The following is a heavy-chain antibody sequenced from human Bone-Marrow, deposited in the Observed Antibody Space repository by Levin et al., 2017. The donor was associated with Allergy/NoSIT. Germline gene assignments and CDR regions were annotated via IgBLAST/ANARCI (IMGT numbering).Heavy chain of an antibody. J-gene: IGHJ5*02. CDR1: GFIFSNYG. D-gene: IGHD1-26*01. CDR2: TWFDGSNE. Sequence: GGSLRLSCAASGFIFSNYGMHWVRQAPGKGLEWVAVTWFDGSNEYYADSMKGRFTISRDNSKNMLYLQVNTLRAEDSAVYYCARSVVGPISNWFDPWGQGTLVTVSS. V-gene: IGHV3-33*01. CDR3: ARSVVGPISNWFDP.